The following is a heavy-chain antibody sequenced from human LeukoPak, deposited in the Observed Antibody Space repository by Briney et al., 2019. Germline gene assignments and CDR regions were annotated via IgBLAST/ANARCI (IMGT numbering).Heavy chain of an antibody. Sequence: GGSLRLSCAASGFTFSSYGMHWVRQAPGKGLEWVAVIWYDGSNKYYADSVKGRFTISRDNSKNTLHLQMNSLRAEDTAVYYCAKALTTGYYYYMDVWGKGTTVTVSS. CDR1: GFTFSSYG. J-gene: IGHJ6*03. V-gene: IGHV3-33*06. D-gene: IGHD4-11*01. CDR2: IWYDGSNK. CDR3: AKALTTGYYYYMDV.